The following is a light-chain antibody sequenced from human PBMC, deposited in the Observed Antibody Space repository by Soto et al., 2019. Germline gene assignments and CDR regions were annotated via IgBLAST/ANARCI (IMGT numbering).Light chain of an antibody. CDR2: DAS. V-gene: IGKV3-15*01. CDR3: QQYNSWRWT. Sequence: EIVMTQSPATLSVSPGERATLSCRASQSVSRNVAWYQQKPGQAPRLLIHDASTRATGISARFSGSGSGTEFTLTISSLQSEDFAVYYCQQYNSWRWTFGQGTKVEIK. J-gene: IGKJ1*01. CDR1: QSVSRN.